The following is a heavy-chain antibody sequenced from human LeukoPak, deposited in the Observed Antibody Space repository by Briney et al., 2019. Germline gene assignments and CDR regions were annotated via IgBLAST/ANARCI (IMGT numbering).Heavy chain of an antibody. CDR3: AREDTAMADAFDI. J-gene: IGHJ3*02. CDR2: SSTEGSRT. Sequence: GGSLRLSCAASGFTFSTYWMHWVRQAPGEGLVWVSRSSTEGSRTSYADSVKGRFTISRDNAKNTLYLQMNSLRAEDTAVYYCAREDTAMADAFDIWGQGTMVTVSS. V-gene: IGHV3-74*01. CDR1: GFTFSTYW. D-gene: IGHD5-18*01.